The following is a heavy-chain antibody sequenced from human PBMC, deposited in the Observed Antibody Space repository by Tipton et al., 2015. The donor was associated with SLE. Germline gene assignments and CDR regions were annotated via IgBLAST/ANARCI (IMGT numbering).Heavy chain of an antibody. Sequence: TLSLTCTVSGGSISSGSYYWSWIRQPAGKGLEWIGRIYTSGSTNYNPSLKSRVTISVDTSKNQFSLKLSSVTAADTAVYYCARDRWAVADWGQGTLVTVSS. V-gene: IGHV4-61*02. CDR3: ARDRWAVAD. D-gene: IGHD6-19*01. J-gene: IGHJ4*02. CDR2: IYTSGST. CDR1: GGSISSGSYY.